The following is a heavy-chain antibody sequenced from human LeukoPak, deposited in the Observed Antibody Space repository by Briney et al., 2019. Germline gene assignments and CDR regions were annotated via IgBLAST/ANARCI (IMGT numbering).Heavy chain of an antibody. D-gene: IGHD2-21*02. CDR2: ISGSGGST. CDR3: AKDRPIVVVTAMLDY. V-gene: IGHV3-23*01. Sequence: GGSLRLSCAASGLTFSSYAMSWVRQAPGKGLEWVSAISGSGGSTYYADSVKGRFTISRDNSKNTLYLQMNSLRAEDTAVYYCAKDRPIVVVTAMLDYWGQGTLVTVSS. J-gene: IGHJ4*02. CDR1: GLTFSSYA.